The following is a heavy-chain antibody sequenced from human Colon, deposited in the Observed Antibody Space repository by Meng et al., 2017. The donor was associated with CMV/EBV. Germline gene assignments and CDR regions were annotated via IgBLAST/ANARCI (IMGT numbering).Heavy chain of an antibody. CDR3: STDLPGMVVIHQDVVDI. D-gene: IGHD3-22*01. CDR1: GFTFSNVW. Sequence: GGSLRLSCAASGFTFSNVWMSWVRQAPGKGLEWVGRIKSKTDGGTADYAAPVKGRFSISRDDSKNTLYLLMDSLKTEDTAVYYCSTDLPGMVVIHQDVVDIWGRGTMVTVSS. J-gene: IGHJ3*02. V-gene: IGHV3-15*01. CDR2: IKSKTDGGTA.